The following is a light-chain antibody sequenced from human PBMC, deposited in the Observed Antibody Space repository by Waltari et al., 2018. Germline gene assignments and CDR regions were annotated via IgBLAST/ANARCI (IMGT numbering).Light chain of an antibody. V-gene: IGKV3-20*01. J-gene: IGKJ2*01. Sequence: EIVLTQSPGTRSLSPGERATLSCRAIQSVRNNYLAWYQQKPGQAPRLLIFGASSRATGIPDRFSGSASGTDFTLTISRLGPEDFAVYYCQQYSTSPRYTFGQGTKLEIK. CDR3: QQYSTSPRYT. CDR1: QSVRNNY. CDR2: GAS.